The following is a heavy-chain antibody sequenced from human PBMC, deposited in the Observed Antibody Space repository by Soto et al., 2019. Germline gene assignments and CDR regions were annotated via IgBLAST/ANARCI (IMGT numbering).Heavy chain of an antibody. CDR2: IYYSGST. Sequence: SATLSLTCTVSGGSIISYYWSWILQPPGKGLEWIGYIYYSGSTNYNPSLKSRVTISVDTSKNQFSLKLSSVTAADTAVYYCASVHTKPARVRGVIIEDRFDPWGQGTRVTVSS. J-gene: IGHJ5*02. V-gene: IGHV4-59*08. CDR3: ASVHTKPARVRGVIIEDRFDP. D-gene: IGHD3-10*01. CDR1: GGSIISYY.